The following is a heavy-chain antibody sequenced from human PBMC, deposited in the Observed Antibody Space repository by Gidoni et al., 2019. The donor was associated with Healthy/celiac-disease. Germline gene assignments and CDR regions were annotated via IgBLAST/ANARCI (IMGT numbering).Heavy chain of an antibody. CDR2: IIGSGGST. J-gene: IGHJ3*02. CDR3: AKAPVLTSRTEGAFDI. Sequence: EVQRLESGGCLVQHGGSLRLSCAASGIPFSSYAMSCVRQAPGKGLEWVAAIIGSGGSTYYADSVKGRFTISRDNSKNTLYLQMNSLRAEDTAVYYCAKAPVLTSRTEGAFDIWGQGTMVTVSS. CDR1: GIPFSSYA. V-gene: IGHV3-23*01. D-gene: IGHD2-2*01.